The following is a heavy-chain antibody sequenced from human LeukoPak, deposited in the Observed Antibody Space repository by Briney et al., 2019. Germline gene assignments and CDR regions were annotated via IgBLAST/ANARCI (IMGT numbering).Heavy chain of an antibody. D-gene: IGHD6-13*01. CDR3: VRGSSTWSPLGDY. Sequence: GGSLRLSCTASGFTFSGNWMHWVRQAPGQGPVWVSRISPDGSTTTYADSVRGRFSISRDNAKNTLYMQMNSLRVDDTAVYYCVRGSSTWSPLGDYWGQGTLVTVST. CDR1: GFTFSGNW. CDR2: ISPDGSTT. J-gene: IGHJ4*02. V-gene: IGHV3-74*01.